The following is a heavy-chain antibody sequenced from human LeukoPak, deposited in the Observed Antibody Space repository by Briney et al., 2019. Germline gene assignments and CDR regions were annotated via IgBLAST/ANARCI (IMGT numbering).Heavy chain of an antibody. CDR3: AREILGGFNPGAY. Sequence: MTSETLSLTCTVSLDSTTSNFWSWVRQPPGKGLEWIGEIHRSGSPNYNPSLQSRVTISIDRSRNQIALGLSSVTAADTAVYYCAREILGGFNPGAYWGQGTLVTVSS. CDR2: IHRSGSP. V-gene: IGHV4-4*02. CDR1: LDSTTSNF. D-gene: IGHD1-14*01. J-gene: IGHJ4*02.